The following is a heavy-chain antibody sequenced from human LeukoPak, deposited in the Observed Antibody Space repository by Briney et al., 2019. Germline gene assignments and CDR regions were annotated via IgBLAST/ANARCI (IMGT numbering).Heavy chain of an antibody. J-gene: IGHJ6*02. D-gene: IGHD6-13*01. CDR3: ARDMAAAGTRHYYYGMDV. CDR2: INSISGEI. Sequence: GGSLRLSCVASGFTFSYYSMNWVRQAPGKGLEWVSYINSISGEIWYADSVKGRFTISRDDAKNSLYLQMNSLRDEDTAVYYCARDMAAAGTRHYYYGMDVWGQGTTVTVSS. V-gene: IGHV3-48*02. CDR1: GFTFSYYS.